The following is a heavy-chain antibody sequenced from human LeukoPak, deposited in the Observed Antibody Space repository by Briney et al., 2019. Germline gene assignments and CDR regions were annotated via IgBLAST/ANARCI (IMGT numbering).Heavy chain of an antibody. D-gene: IGHD3-10*01. CDR1: GGSISSGGYY. V-gene: IGHV4-31*03. CDR3: ARDRLGFDWYFDL. CDR2: IYYSGST. Sequence: LSETLSLTCTVSGGSISSGGYYWSWIRQHPGKGLEWIGYIYYSGSTYYNPSLKSRVTISVDTSKNQFSLKLSSVTAADTAVYYCARDRLGFDWYFDLWGRGTQVTVSS. J-gene: IGHJ2*01.